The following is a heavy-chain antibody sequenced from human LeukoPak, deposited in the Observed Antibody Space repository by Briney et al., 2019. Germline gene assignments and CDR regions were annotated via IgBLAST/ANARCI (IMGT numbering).Heavy chain of an antibody. Sequence: GGSLRLSCAASGFTFSGYGMHWVRQAPGKGLEWVAFIRYDGSNKYYADSVKGRFTISRDNSKNTLYLQMNSLRAEDTAVYYCAKEEQWLVGEWGQGTLVTVTS. D-gene: IGHD6-19*01. CDR1: GFTFSGYG. CDR3: AKEEQWLVGE. V-gene: IGHV3-30*02. J-gene: IGHJ4*02. CDR2: IRYDGSNK.